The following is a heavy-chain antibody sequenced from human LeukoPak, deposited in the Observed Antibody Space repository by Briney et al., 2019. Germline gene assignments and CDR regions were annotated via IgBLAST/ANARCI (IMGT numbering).Heavy chain of an antibody. Sequence: SQTLSLTCTVSGGSISSGSYYWSWIRQPPGKGLEWIGYIYYSGSTNYNPSLKSRVTISVDTSKNQFSLKLSSVTAADTAVYYCAREGPTGTFDIWGQGTMVTVSS. J-gene: IGHJ3*02. CDR1: GGSISSGSYY. CDR3: AREGPTGTFDI. CDR2: IYYSGST. D-gene: IGHD1-14*01. V-gene: IGHV4-61*01.